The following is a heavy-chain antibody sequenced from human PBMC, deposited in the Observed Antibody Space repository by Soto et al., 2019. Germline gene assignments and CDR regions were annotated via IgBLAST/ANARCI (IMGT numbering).Heavy chain of an antibody. CDR1: GFTVSSYA. D-gene: IGHD2-2*01. V-gene: IGHV3-23*01. J-gene: IGHJ6*03. Sequence: GGSLRLSCAASGFTVSSYAMSWVRQAPGKGLEWVSAISGSGGSTYYADSVKGRFTIPRDNSKNQLYLQMNSLRAEDPYVYYCTKHASRSGYYSYKDVWSKPTTVSVYS. CDR3: TKHASRSGYYSYKDV. CDR2: ISGSGGST.